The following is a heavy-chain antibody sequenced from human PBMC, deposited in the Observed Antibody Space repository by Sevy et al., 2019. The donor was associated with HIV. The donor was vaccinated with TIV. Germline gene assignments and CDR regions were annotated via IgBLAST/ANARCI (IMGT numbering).Heavy chain of an antibody. CDR2: IYHTGNT. J-gene: IGHJ3*02. CDR3: ARDGGTMTTPGSFDI. V-gene: IGHV4-30-2*01. Sequence: SETLSLTCAVSGVSISSGAYSWNWIRQRPGKGLEWTGYIYHTGNTYYNPSLKSRITISLDRSKNQFSLRLSSVTAADTAVYFCARDGGTMTTPGSFDIWGQGTMVTVSS. CDR1: GVSISSGAYS. D-gene: IGHD4-17*01.